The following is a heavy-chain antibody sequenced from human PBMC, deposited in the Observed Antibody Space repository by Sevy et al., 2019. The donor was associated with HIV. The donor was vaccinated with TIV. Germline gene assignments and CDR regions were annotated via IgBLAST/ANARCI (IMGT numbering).Heavy chain of an antibody. Sequence: SETLSLTCSVSGGSMNIYYWSWIRQPPGKGLEWNGFIYYSGSTNYNPSLKSRVTISVDTSKTQCSLKLGSVTAAGTAVDYCARVGFNWNDVDYWGQGTLVTVSS. J-gene: IGHJ4*02. CDR2: IYYSGST. D-gene: IGHD1-20*01. CDR1: GGSMNIYY. V-gene: IGHV4-59*01. CDR3: ARVGFNWNDVDY.